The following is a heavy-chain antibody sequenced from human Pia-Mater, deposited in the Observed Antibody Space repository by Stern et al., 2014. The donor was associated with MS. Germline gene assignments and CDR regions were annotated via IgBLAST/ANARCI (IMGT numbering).Heavy chain of an antibody. CDR2: MNPNNANT. CDR3: VRGGLSYGYGLDA. Sequence: QVKLVESGSQVRKPGASVKVSCQASGYTFINYDIFWVRQATGQGLEWMGWMNPNNANTGHAQKFQGRVTMTRNTSISTAYMELSGLRSDDTAVYYCVRGGLSYGYGLDAWGQGTAVIVSS. CDR1: GYTFINYD. D-gene: IGHD3-16*01. J-gene: IGHJ6*02. V-gene: IGHV1-8*01.